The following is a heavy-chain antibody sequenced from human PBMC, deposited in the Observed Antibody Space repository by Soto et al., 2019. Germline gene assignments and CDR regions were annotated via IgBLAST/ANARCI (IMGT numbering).Heavy chain of an antibody. CDR3: ARRTNYGDYSFDY. V-gene: IGHV4-61*01. Sequence: SETLSLTCTVSGGSVSSGSYYWSWIRQPPGKGLEWIGYIYYSGSTNYNPSLKSRVTISVDTSKNQFSLKLSSVTAADTAVYYCARRTNYGDYSFDYWGQGTLVTVSS. CDR2: IYYSGST. CDR1: GGSVSSGSYY. D-gene: IGHD4-17*01. J-gene: IGHJ4*02.